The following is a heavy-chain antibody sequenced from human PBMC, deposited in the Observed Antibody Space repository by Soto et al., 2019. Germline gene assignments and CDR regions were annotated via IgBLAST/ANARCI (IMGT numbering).Heavy chain of an antibody. CDR3: AKVYKEVAGTRAHDAFDI. CDR1: GFTFSSYA. Sequence: HPGGSLRLSCAASGFTFSSYAMSWVRQAPGKGLEWVSAISGSGGSTYYADSVKGRFTISRDNSKNTLYLQMNSLRAEDTAVYYCAKVYKEVAGTRAHDAFDIWGQGTMVTVSS. V-gene: IGHV3-23*01. CDR2: ISGSGGST. D-gene: IGHD6-19*01. J-gene: IGHJ3*02.